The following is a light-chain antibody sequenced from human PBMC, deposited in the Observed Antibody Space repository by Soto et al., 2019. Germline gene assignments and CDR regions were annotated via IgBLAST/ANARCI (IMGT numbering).Light chain of an antibody. CDR1: SSNIGAGYD. J-gene: IGLJ1*01. CDR2: GNS. Sequence: QPVLTQPPSVSGAPGQRVTISCTGSSSNIGAGYDVHWYQQLPGTAPKLLIYGNSNRPSGVPDRLSGSKSGTSASLAITGLQAEDEADYYSQSYDSSLSGYVFGTGTKLTVL. CDR3: QSYDSSLSGYV. V-gene: IGLV1-40*01.